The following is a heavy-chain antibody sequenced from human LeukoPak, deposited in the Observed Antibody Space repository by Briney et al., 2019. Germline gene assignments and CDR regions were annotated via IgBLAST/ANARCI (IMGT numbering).Heavy chain of an antibody. CDR1: GGSITNSY. CDR3: ARPKIDYGDPNWFDP. CDR2: IYYSGST. D-gene: IGHD4-17*01. V-gene: IGHV4-39*01. Sequence: PSETLSLTCTVSGGSITNSYWSWIRQPPGKGLEWIGSIYYSGSTYYNPSLKSRVTISVDTSKNQFSLKLSSVTAADTAVYYCARPKIDYGDPNWFDPWGQGTLVTVSS. J-gene: IGHJ5*02.